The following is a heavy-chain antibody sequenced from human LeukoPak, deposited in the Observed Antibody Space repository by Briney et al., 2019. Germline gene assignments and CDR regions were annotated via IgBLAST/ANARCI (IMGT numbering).Heavy chain of an antibody. V-gene: IGHV4-39*01. CDR1: GGSVSSSSYY. CDR2: IYYSGST. Sequence: SEPLSLTCTVAGGSVSSSSYYWGWIRQPPGQGLAWIGGIYYSGSTYCNPSLKSRVTISVDTSKNQFSLKLSSVTAADTAVYYCARQDLSNYDSSDDPFDYWGQGTLVTVSS. D-gene: IGHD3-22*01. CDR3: ARQDLSNYDSSDDPFDY. J-gene: IGHJ4*02.